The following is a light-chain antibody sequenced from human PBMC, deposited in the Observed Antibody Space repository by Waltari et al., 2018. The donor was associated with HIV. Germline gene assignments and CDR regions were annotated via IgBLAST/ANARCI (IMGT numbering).Light chain of an antibody. V-gene: IGKV3-20*01. Sequence: EIVLPQSPGTLSLSPGERATLSCRASQSVTSSYLAWYQQKPGQSPRLLIYGASSRATGIPDRVSGSGSGTDFTLTISRLEPEDFAVYYCQQYGRSPWTFGQGTKVEIK. CDR2: GAS. J-gene: IGKJ1*01. CDR1: QSVTSSY. CDR3: QQYGRSPWT.